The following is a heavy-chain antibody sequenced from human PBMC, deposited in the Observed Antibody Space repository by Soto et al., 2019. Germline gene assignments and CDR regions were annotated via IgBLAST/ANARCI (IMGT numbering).Heavy chain of an antibody. Sequence: GASVKVSCKASGYTFTGYYMHWVRQAPGQGLEWMGWINPNSGGTNYAQKFQGWVTMTMDTSISTAYMELSRLRSDDTAVYYCARGTLYDFWSGSPLGYYGMDVWGQGTTVTVSS. J-gene: IGHJ6*02. CDR1: GYTFTGYY. CDR2: INPNSGGT. D-gene: IGHD3-3*01. V-gene: IGHV1-2*04. CDR3: ARGTLYDFWSGSPLGYYGMDV.